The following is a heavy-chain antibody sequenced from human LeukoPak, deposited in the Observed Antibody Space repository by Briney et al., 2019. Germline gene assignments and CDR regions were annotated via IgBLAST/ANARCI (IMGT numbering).Heavy chain of an antibody. V-gene: IGHV1-69*13. CDR2: IIPIFGTA. D-gene: IGHD5-18*01. J-gene: IGHJ4*02. Sequence: SVKVSCKASGGTFSSYAISWVRQAPGQGLEWMGGIIPIFGTANYAQKFQGRVTITADGSTSTAYMELSSLRSEDTAVYYCARDKAPANSYGYVRDFDYWGQGTLVTVSS. CDR3: ARDKAPANSYGYVRDFDY. CDR1: GGTFSSYA.